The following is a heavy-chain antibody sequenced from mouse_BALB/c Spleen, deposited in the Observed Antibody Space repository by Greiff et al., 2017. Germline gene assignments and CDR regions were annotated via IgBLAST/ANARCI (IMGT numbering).Heavy chain of an antibody. CDR1: GYTFTSYW. Sequence: QVQLQQSGAELARPGASVKLSCKASGYTFTSYWMQWVKQRPGQGLEWIGAIYPGDGDTRYTQKFKGKATLTADKSSSTAYMQLSSLASEDSAVYYCARGPSITTVVDRFAYWGQGTLVTVSA. J-gene: IGHJ3*01. D-gene: IGHD1-1*01. CDR2: IYPGDGDT. V-gene: IGHV1-87*01. CDR3: ARGPSITTVVDRFAY.